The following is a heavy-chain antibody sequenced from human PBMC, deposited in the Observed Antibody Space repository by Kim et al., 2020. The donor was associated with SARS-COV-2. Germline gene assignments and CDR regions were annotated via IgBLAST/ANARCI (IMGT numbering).Heavy chain of an antibody. CDR2: TSGSGITI. V-gene: IGHV3-23*01. CDR3: VREGNWYFDL. J-gene: IGHJ2*01. Sequence: GGSLRLSCAASGFTFSSYAMNWVRQAPGEGLDWVSATSGSGITIKYADSVKGRFTMFRDNSKNTLYLQMSSLRAEDTAIYYCVREGNWYFDLWGRGTLVTVSS. CDR1: GFTFSSYA. D-gene: IGHD1-26*01.